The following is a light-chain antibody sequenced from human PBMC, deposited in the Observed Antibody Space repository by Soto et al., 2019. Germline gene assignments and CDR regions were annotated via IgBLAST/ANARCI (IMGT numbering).Light chain of an antibody. V-gene: IGKV2-28*01. CDR2: LGS. J-gene: IGKJ4*01. CDR3: LQPLQSPLT. CDR1: QSLLHSNGYNY. Sequence: DIVMTQSPLSLPVTPGEPASLSCRSSQSLLHSNGYNYLDWYLKKPGQSPQLLIFLGSNRASGVPDRISGSGSGTDFTLKISRVEAEDVGVYFCLQPLQSPLTFGGGTKVEIK.